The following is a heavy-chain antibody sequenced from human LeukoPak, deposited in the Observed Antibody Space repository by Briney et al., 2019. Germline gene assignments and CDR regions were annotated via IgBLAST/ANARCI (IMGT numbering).Heavy chain of an antibody. CDR2: INPSGGST. Sequence: ASVKVSCKASGYTFTSYYMHWVRQAPGQGLEWMGIINPSGGSTSYAQKFQGRVTMTRDMSTSTVYMELSSLRAEDSAVYYCAKNYGSGSSVKYYYYMDVWGKGTTVTVSS. D-gene: IGHD3-10*01. J-gene: IGHJ6*03. V-gene: IGHV1-46*01. CDR3: AKNYGSGSSVKYYYYMDV. CDR1: GYTFTSYY.